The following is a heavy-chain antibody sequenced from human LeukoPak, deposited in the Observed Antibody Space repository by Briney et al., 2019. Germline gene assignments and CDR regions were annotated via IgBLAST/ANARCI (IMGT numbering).Heavy chain of an antibody. CDR2: IHHSGNT. D-gene: IGHD3-22*01. J-gene: IGHJ5*02. Sequence: SETLSLTCAVSGYSITTVYYWGWIRQPPGKGLEWIGSIHHSGNTCYKSSLKSRLTISVDTSKNQFSLKLSSVTAADTAVYYCALHYTDSSGNQNWFDPWGQGTLVTVSS. CDR3: ALHYTDSSGNQNWFDP. CDR1: GYSITTVYY. V-gene: IGHV4-38-2*01.